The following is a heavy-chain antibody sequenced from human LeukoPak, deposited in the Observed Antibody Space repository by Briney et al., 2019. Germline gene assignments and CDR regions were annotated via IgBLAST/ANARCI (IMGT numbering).Heavy chain of an antibody. CDR1: GYTFTGYY. V-gene: IGHV1-2*02. CDR3: ARDLSGRTAVNYYYYYYGMDV. Sequence: ASVKVSCKASGYTFTGYYMHWVRQAPGQGLEWMGWINPNSGGTNYAQKFQGRVTMTRDTSISTDYMELSRLRYDDTAVYYCARDLSGRTAVNYYYYYYGMDVWGQGTTVTVSS. CDR2: INPNSGGT. J-gene: IGHJ6*02. D-gene: IGHD1-1*01.